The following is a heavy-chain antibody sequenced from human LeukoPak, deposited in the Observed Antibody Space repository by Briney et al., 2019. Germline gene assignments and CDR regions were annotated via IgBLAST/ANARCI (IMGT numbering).Heavy chain of an antibody. D-gene: IGHD3-10*01. CDR1: GGSISSSSYY. J-gene: IGHJ6*03. CDR2: IYYSGSP. CDR3: AKDPSRWQNYYYYYMDV. Sequence: SETLSLTCTVSGGSISSSSYYWGWIRQPPGKGLEWIGSIYYSGSPYYNPSLKSRVTISVDTSKKQFSLKLSSVTAADTAVYYCAKDPSRWQNYYYYYMDVWGKGTTVTISS. V-gene: IGHV4-39*02.